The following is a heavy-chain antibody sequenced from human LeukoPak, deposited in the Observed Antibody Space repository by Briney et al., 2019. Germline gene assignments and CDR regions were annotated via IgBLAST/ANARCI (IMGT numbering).Heavy chain of an antibody. J-gene: IGHJ4*02. CDR2: IRNDGLTQ. D-gene: IGHD4-17*01. CDR1: GFTFSSRW. CDR3: ARHGDYCFDL. Sequence: PGGSPRLSCAASGFTFSSRWMGWVRQAPGKGLEWVANIRNDGLTQYYVDSVKGRFTISRDNAKDSLSLQMNSLRAEDTAVYFCARHGDYCFDLWGQGTLVTVSS. V-gene: IGHV3-7*01.